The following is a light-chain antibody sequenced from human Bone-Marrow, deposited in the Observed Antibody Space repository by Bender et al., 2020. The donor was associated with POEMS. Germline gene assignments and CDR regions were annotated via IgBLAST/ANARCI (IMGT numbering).Light chain of an antibody. CDR1: SSDVGAYFY. CDR2: EVD. CDR3: SSYTESSTRV. V-gene: IGLV2-8*01. J-gene: IGLJ2*01. Sequence: QSALTQPPSASGSPGQSVTISCTGTSSDVGAYFYVSWYQQHPGKAPKLIIYEVDQRPSGVPDRFSGSKSGNTASLTISGLQAEDEADYFCSSYTESSTRVFGGGTRLTVL.